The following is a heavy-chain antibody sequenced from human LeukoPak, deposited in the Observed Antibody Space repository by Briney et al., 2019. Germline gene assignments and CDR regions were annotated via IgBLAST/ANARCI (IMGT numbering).Heavy chain of an antibody. J-gene: IGHJ5*02. D-gene: IGHD6-19*01. CDR1: GFTFSSYG. CDR3: ARGRPVAGTKNWFDP. CDR2: IWYDGSNK. Sequence: GGSLRLSCAASGFTFSSYGMHWVRQAPGKGLEWVAVIWYDGSNKYYADFVKGRFTISRDNSKNTLYLQMNSLRAEDTAVYYCARGRPVAGTKNWFDPWGQGTLVTVSS. V-gene: IGHV3-33*01.